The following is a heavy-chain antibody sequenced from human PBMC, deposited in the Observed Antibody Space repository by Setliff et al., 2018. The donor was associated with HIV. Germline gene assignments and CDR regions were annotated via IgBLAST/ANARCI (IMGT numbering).Heavy chain of an antibody. CDR2: INPNSGGT. CDR1: GGTFSSYA. J-gene: IGHJ4*02. D-gene: IGHD5-12*01. Sequence: ASVKVSCKASGGTFSSYAISWVRQAPGQGLEWMGWINPNSGGTNYAQKSQGRVTMTRDTSISTAYMELSRLRSDDTAVYYCARDRLEMATIWDYWGQGTLVTVSS. V-gene: IGHV1-2*02. CDR3: ARDRLEMATIWDY.